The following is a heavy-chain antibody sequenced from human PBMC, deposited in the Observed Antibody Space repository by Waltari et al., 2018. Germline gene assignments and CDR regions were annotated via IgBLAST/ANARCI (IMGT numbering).Heavy chain of an antibody. Sequence: QVQLVQSGAEVKKPGASVKVSCKTSGYSFPSYGISWVRQDPGQGLEWMGWISAVNGDINYVQKYQGRVTMTTDTSTSTGYMELRSLTSDDTAVYYCARDYYGDYAFDYWGQGTLVTVSS. V-gene: IGHV1-18*01. CDR1: GYSFPSYG. CDR3: ARDYYGDYAFDY. CDR2: ISAVNGDI. D-gene: IGHD4-17*01. J-gene: IGHJ4*02.